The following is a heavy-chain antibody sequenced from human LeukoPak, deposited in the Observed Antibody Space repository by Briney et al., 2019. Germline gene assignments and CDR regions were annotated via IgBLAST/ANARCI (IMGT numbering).Heavy chain of an antibody. D-gene: IGHD2-15*01. J-gene: IGHJ4*02. Sequence: GESLKISCKGSGYSFTSYWIGWVRQMPGKGLEWMGIIYPGDSDTRYSPSFQGQVTISADKSISTAYLQWSSLKASDTAMYYCARHSSHCSGGNCDFDYWGQGTLVTVSS. CDR2: IYPGDSDT. V-gene: IGHV5-51*01. CDR3: ARHSSHCSGGNCDFDY. CDR1: GYSFTSYW.